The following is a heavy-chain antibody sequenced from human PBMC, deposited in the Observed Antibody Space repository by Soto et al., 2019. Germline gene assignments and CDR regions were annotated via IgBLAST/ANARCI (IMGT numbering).Heavy chain of an antibody. D-gene: IGHD6-13*01. Sequence: EVQVLESGGGLVQPGGSLRLSCAASGFTFSSYAMSWVRQAPGEGLEWVSAISNNGGSTYYADSVKGRFTISRDNPKNTLFLQMNSLRAEDTAVYYCAKFPRGAIAAPGTRYFDNWGQGTLVTVSS. V-gene: IGHV3-23*01. CDR2: ISNNGGST. J-gene: IGHJ4*02. CDR1: GFTFSSYA. CDR3: AKFPRGAIAAPGTRYFDN.